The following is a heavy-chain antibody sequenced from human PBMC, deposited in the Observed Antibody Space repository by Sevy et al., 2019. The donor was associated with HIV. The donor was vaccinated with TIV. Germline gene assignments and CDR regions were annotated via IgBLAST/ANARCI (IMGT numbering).Heavy chain of an antibody. CDR3: TRVMSVAAAWFDP. CDR1: GFTFSSYW. Sequence: GGSLRLSCAAPGFTFSSYWMNWVRQAPGKGLVWVSRINSDGSSTKYADSVKGRFTISRDNAKNTLYLQMNSLRAEDTAVYYCTRVMSVAAAWFDPWGQGTLVTVSS. CDR2: INSDGSST. V-gene: IGHV3-74*03. D-gene: IGHD6-13*01. J-gene: IGHJ5*02.